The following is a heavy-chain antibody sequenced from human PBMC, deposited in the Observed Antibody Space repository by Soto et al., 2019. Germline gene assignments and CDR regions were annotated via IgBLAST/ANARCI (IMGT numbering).Heavy chain of an antibody. Sequence: SETLSLTCTVSGGSISSYYWSWIRQPAGKGLEWIGRIYTSGSTNYNPSLKSRVTMSVDTSKNQLSLKLSSVTAADTAVYYCARDNGYWSGYSYFDYWGQGTLVTVSS. CDR3: ARDNGYWSGYSYFDY. J-gene: IGHJ4*02. CDR1: GGSISSYY. CDR2: IYTSGST. V-gene: IGHV4-4*07. D-gene: IGHD3-3*01.